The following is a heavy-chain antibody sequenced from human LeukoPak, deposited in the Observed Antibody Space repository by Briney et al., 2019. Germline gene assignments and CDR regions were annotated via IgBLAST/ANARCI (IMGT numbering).Heavy chain of an antibody. CDR3: ASHRSDAFDI. CDR2: IYYSGST. D-gene: IGHD3-10*01. CDR1: GVSISSYY. J-gene: IGHJ3*02. V-gene: IGHV4-59*01. Sequence: SETLSLSCTVSGVSISSYYWSWIRQPPGKGLEWVGYIYYSGSTNYSPSFKSGVSISLKTSKTQFSLKLSSGIDADQAVYYCASHRSDAFDIWGQGTMVTVSS.